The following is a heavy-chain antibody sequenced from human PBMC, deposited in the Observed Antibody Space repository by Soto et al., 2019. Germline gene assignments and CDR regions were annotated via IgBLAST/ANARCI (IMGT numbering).Heavy chain of an antibody. CDR2: IYWDDDK. Sequence: SGPTLVNPTQTLTLTCTFSGFSLSTSGVGVGWVRQPPGKALEWLALIYWDDDKRYSPSLKSRLTITKDTSKNQVVLTMTNMDPVDTATYYCAHTLLAARPRYWFDPWGQGTLVTVSS. V-gene: IGHV2-5*02. CDR3: AHTLLAARPRYWFDP. CDR1: GFSLSTSGVG. D-gene: IGHD6-6*01. J-gene: IGHJ5*02.